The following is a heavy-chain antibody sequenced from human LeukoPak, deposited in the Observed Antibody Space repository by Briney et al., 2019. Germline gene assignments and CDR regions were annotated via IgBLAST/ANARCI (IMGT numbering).Heavy chain of an antibody. CDR1: GGSISSGSYY. Sequence: SETLSLTCTVSGGSISSGSYYWSWIRQPAGKGLEWIGRIYTSGSTNYNPSLKSRVTISVDTSKNQFSLKLSSVTAVDTAVYYCARAVAGYNWFDPWGQGTLVTVSS. V-gene: IGHV4-61*02. CDR3: ARAVAGYNWFDP. CDR2: IYTSGST. J-gene: IGHJ5*02. D-gene: IGHD6-19*01.